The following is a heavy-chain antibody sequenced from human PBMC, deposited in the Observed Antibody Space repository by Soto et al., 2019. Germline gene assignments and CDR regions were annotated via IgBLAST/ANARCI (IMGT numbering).Heavy chain of an antibody. V-gene: IGHV3-33*01. CDR3: ARDRWGDGSGSYCPLDY. D-gene: IGHD3-10*01. CDR1: GFTFSSYG. CDR2: IWYDGSNK. J-gene: IGHJ4*02. Sequence: QVQLVESGGGVVQPGRSLRLSCAASGFTFSSYGMHWVRQAPGKGLEWVAVIWYDGSNKYYADSVKGRFTISRDNSKNPLYLQMNSLRAEDTAVYYCARDRWGDGSGSYCPLDYWGQGTLVTVSS.